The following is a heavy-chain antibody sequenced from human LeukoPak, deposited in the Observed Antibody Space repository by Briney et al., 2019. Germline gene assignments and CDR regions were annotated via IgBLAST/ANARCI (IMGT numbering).Heavy chain of an antibody. CDR3: ARELKGHCSSTSCYPDSYYYYYYMDV. Sequence: GASVKVSCKPSGGTFSSYAISWVRQAPGQGLEWMGRIIPIFGTANYAQKFQGRVTITTDESTSTAYMELSSLRSEDTAVYYCARELKGHCSSTSCYPDSYYYYYYMDVWGKGTTVTVSS. J-gene: IGHJ6*03. D-gene: IGHD2-2*01. CDR1: GGTFSSYA. CDR2: IIPIFGTA. V-gene: IGHV1-69*05.